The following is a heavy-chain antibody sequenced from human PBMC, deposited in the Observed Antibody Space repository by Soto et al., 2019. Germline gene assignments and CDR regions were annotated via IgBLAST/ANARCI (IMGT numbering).Heavy chain of an antibody. Sequence: QLQLVQSGGEVKEPGASVKVSCKASGYRFSRYGINWVRQAPGQGLEWMGWVSTYDGNTQYAQKFQGRITMTTDTSTNTVYLELRSLTSDDTAVYYCARDEEDANLMIVVLPGDYWGQGTLVSVSS. V-gene: IGHV1-18*01. CDR3: ARDEEDANLMIVVLPGDY. CDR2: VSTYDGNT. CDR1: GYRFSRYG. D-gene: IGHD2-21*01. J-gene: IGHJ4*02.